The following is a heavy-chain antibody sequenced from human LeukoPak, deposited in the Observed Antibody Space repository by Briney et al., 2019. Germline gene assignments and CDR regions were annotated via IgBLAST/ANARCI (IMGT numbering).Heavy chain of an antibody. CDR2: IYYSGST. D-gene: IGHD5-18*01. J-gene: IGHJ3*02. CDR1: GGSISSYY. Sequence: SETLSLTCTVSGGSISSYYWSWIRQPPGKGLEWIGYIYYSGSTNYNPSLKSRVTISVDTSKNQFSLKLSSVTAADTAAYYCARFLSRVRYSYGAGAPFDTWGQGTMVTVSS. CDR3: ARFLSRVRYSYGAGAPFDT. V-gene: IGHV4-59*01.